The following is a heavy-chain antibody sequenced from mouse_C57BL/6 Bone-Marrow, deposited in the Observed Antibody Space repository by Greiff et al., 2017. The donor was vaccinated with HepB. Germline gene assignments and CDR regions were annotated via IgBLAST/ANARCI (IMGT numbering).Heavy chain of an antibody. CDR2: IYPRDGST. Sequence: QVQLQQSGPELVKPGASVKLSCKASGYTFTSYDINWVKQRPGQGLEWIGWIYPRDGSTKYNEKFKGKATLTVDTSSSTAYMELHSLTSEDSAVYLCATSDYYGSKGYFDVWGTGTTVTVSS. V-gene: IGHV1-85*01. J-gene: IGHJ1*03. D-gene: IGHD1-1*01. CDR3: ATSDYYGSKGYFDV. CDR1: GYTFTSYD.